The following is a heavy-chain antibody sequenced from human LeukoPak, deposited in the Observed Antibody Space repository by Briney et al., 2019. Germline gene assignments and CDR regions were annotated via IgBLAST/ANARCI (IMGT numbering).Heavy chain of an antibody. CDR3: ARGPSYYDSSGYYYVDY. D-gene: IGHD3-22*01. J-gene: IGHJ4*02. V-gene: IGHV3-21*01. Sequence: GGSLRLSCAASGFTFSSYSMNWVRQAPGMGLEWVSSISSSSSYIYYADSVKGRFTISRDNAKNSLHLQMNSLRAEDTAVYYCARGPSYYDSSGYYYVDYWGQGTLATVSS. CDR2: ISSSSSYI. CDR1: GFTFSSYS.